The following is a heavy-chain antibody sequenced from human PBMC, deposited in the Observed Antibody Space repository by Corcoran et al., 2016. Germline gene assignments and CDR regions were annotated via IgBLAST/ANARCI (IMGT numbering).Heavy chain of an antibody. CDR2: IYPGDSDT. CDR3: ARHRRVVPAASLVAADDAFDI. Sequence: EVQLVQSGAEVKKPGESLKISCKGSGYSFTSYWIGWVRQMPGKGLEWMGIIYPGDSDTRYSPSVQGQVTISADKSISTAYLQWSSLKASDTAMYYCARHRRVVPAASLVAADDAFDICGQGTMVTVSS. CDR1: GYSFTSYW. V-gene: IGHV5-51*01. J-gene: IGHJ3*02. D-gene: IGHD2-2*01.